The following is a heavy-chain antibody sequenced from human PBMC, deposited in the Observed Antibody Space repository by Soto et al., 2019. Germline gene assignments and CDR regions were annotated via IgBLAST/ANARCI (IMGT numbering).Heavy chain of an antibody. D-gene: IGHD5-12*01. CDR3: AKDCSDRTDGAGDIANDDGLDY. CDR2: ISGSGGST. CDR1: GFTFSSYA. J-gene: IGHJ4*02. V-gene: IGHV3-23*01. Sequence: AGGSLRLSCAASGFTFSSYAMSWVRQAPGKGLEWVSAISGSGGSTYYADSVKGRFTISRDNSKNTPYLQMNSLRAEDTAVYYCAKDCSDRTDGAGDIANDDGLDYWGQGTLVTVSS.